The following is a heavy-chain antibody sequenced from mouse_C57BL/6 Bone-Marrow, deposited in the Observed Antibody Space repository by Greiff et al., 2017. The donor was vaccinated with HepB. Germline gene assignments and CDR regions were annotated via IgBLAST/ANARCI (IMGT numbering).Heavy chain of an antibody. Sequence: EVMLVESGPELVKPGASVKIPCKASGYTFTDYNMDWVKQSHGKSLEWIGDINPNNGGTIYNQKFKGKATLTVDKSSSTAYMELRSLTSEDTAVYYCARIYYGYDGAMDYWGQGTSVTVSS. CDR1: GYTFTDYN. CDR3: ARIYYGYDGAMDY. J-gene: IGHJ4*01. CDR2: INPNNGGT. D-gene: IGHD2-2*01. V-gene: IGHV1-18*01.